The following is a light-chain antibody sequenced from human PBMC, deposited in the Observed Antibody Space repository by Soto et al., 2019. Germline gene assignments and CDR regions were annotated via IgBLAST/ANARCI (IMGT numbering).Light chain of an antibody. CDR3: QQYGSSHSLT. Sequence: EIVLTQSPGTLSLSPGERATLSCSASQSVSSSYLAWYQQKPGQAPRLLIYGASSRATGIPDRFSGSGSGTDFTLTISRLEPEDFAVYYCQQYGSSHSLTFGQGTKVEIK. CDR1: QSVSSSY. J-gene: IGKJ1*01. V-gene: IGKV3-20*01. CDR2: GAS.